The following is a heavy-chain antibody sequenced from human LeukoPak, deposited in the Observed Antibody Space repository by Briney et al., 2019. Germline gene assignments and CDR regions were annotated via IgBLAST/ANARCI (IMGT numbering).Heavy chain of an antibody. Sequence: ASVKVSCKASGYTFTSYDINWVRQATGQGLEWMGWMNPNSDNTGYAQKFQGRVTITRNTSISTAYMELSSLRSEDTAVYYCARGPGLPNNWFDPWGQGTLVTVSS. CDR1: GYTFTSYD. CDR2: MNPNSDNT. D-gene: IGHD4-11*01. CDR3: ARGPGLPNNWFDP. V-gene: IGHV1-8*03. J-gene: IGHJ5*02.